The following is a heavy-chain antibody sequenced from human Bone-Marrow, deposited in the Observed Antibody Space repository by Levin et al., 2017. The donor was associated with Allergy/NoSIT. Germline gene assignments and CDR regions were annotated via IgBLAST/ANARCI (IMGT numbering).Heavy chain of an antibody. CDR2: ISFDGSVE. CDR1: GFAFTSFG. J-gene: IGHJ6*02. Sequence: LSLTCAASGFAFTSFGMHWVRQAPGKGLEWLTFISFDGSVEYYADSVKGRFTISRDNSKTTFYLQMTSLKFEDTAVYYCAKDDLWSGVSRAYGVDVWGQGTTVIVS. D-gene: IGHD3-3*01. V-gene: IGHV3-30*18. CDR3: AKDDLWSGVSRAYGVDV.